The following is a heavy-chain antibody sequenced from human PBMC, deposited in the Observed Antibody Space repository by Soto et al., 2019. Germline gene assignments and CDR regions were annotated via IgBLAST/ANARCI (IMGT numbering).Heavy chain of an antibody. CDR2: INHSGST. J-gene: IGHJ6*02. V-gene: IGHV4-34*01. CDR3: ARGRHGDCSSTSCYRFDCYYGMDV. D-gene: IGHD2-2*01. CDR1: GGSFSGYY. Sequence: SETLSLTCAVYGGSFSGYYWSWIRQPPGKGLEWIGEINHSGSTNYNPSLKSRVTISVDTSKNQFSLKLSSVTAADTAVYYCARGRHGDCSSTSCYRFDCYYGMDVWGQGTTVTVSS.